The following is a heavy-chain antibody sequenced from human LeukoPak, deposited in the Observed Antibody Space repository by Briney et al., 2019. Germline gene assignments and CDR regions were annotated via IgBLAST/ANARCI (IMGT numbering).Heavy chain of an antibody. V-gene: IGHV4-4*07. J-gene: IGHJ3*02. CDR3: ARDKGGSYYWIDAFDI. D-gene: IGHD1-26*01. Sequence: SETLSLTCTVSGGSISGYLWSWIRQPAGKGLEWVGRTFDSGSTSYNPSLKSRVTISVDTSKNQFSLKLSSVTAADTAVYYCARDKGGSYYWIDAFDIWGQGTMVTVSS. CDR1: GGSISGYL. CDR2: TFDSGST.